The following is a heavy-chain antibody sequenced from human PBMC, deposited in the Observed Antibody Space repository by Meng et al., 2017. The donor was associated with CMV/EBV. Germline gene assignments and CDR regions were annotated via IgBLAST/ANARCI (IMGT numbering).Heavy chain of an antibody. Sequence: QITLKESVPTLVTPTQTITLTCTFSGFSLSTSGVGVGWIRQPPGKALEWLALIYWDDDKRYSPSLKSRLTITKDTSKNQVVLTMTNMDPVDTATYYCARIAAAGRFDYWGQGTLVTVSS. V-gene: IGHV2-5*02. CDR3: ARIAAAGRFDY. CDR1: GFSLSTSGVG. J-gene: IGHJ4*02. D-gene: IGHD6-13*01. CDR2: IYWDDDK.